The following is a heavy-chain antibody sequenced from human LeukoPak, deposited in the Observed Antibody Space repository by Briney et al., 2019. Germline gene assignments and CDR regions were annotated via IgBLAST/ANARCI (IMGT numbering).Heavy chain of an antibody. V-gene: IGHV1-2*05. CDR1: GYTFTGYY. J-gene: IGHJ5*02. Sequence: ASVKVSCKASGYTFTGYYMHWVRQAPGQGLEWMGRINPNSGGTNYAQKFQGRVTMTTDTSTSTAYMELRSLRSDDTGVYYCARDVPGSIGTTARFDPWGQGTLVTVSS. D-gene: IGHD1-1*01. CDR3: ARDVPGSIGTTARFDP. CDR2: INPNSGGT.